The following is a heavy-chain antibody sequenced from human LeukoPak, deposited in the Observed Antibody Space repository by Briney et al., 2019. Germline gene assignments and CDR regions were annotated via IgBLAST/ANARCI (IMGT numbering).Heavy chain of an antibody. J-gene: IGHJ4*02. V-gene: IGHV1-8*02. Sequence: ASVKVSCKASGYTFTDHDINWVRQVTGQGLERMGWTNPNSGNTGFVQKFQGRVILTRDTSINTAYMELTSLRSDDTAVYYCVRGNSGSYYLYWGQGTLVAVSS. CDR1: GYTFTDHD. CDR2: TNPNSGNT. D-gene: IGHD1-26*01. CDR3: VRGNSGSYYLY.